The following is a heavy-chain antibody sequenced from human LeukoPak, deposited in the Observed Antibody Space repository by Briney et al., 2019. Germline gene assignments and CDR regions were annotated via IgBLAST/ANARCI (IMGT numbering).Heavy chain of an antibody. CDR1: GGSISSYY. Sequence: SETLSLTCTVSGGSISSYYWSWIRQPPGKGLDWIGFIYHNGRTDYNPSLKSRVTISADTSKNQFSLRLSSVTAADTAVYYCARVFRAAAVDYWGQGTLVTVSS. D-gene: IGHD6-13*01. CDR3: ARVFRAAAVDY. V-gene: IGHV4-59*01. J-gene: IGHJ4*02. CDR2: IYHNGRT.